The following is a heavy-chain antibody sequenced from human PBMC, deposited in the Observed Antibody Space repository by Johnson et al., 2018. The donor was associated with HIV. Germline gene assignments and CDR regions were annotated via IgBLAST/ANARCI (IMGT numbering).Heavy chain of an antibody. D-gene: IGHD3-9*01. Sequence: MLLVESGGGVVQPGRSLRLSCAASGFTFSSYGMHWVRQAPGKGLEWVAFIRYDGSNKYYADSVKGRFTIARDNSKNTVYLQMNSLRAEVTAVYYCARGYIVTGYSGAFDFRGQGTMVTVSS. V-gene: IGHV3-33*01. CDR1: GFTFSSYG. CDR2: IRYDGSNK. CDR3: ARGYIVTGYSGAFDF. J-gene: IGHJ3*01.